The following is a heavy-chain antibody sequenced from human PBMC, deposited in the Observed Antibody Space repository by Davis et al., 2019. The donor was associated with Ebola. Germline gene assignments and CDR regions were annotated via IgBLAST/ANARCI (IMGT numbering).Heavy chain of an antibody. CDR1: GYTFTGYY. J-gene: IGHJ6*02. CDR3: ARGMVQGVITYYYYGMDV. Sequence: AASVKVSCKASGYTFTGYYMHWVRQAPGQGLEWMGWINPNSGGTNYAQKFQGWVTMTRDTSISTAYMELSRLRSDDTAVYYCARGMVQGVITYYYYGMDVWGQGTTVTVSS. D-gene: IGHD3-10*01. CDR2: INPNSGGT. V-gene: IGHV1-2*04.